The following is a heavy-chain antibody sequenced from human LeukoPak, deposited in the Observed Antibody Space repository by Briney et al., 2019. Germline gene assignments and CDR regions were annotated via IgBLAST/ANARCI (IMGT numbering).Heavy chain of an antibody. D-gene: IGHD1-7*01. CDR1: GFTFSRYN. Sequence: GGSLTLSCAASGFTFSRYNMNWVRQAPGKGLEWVSSIGTSSNNIYYTDSVKGRFTISRDNAKNSLYLQVDSLRVEDTAVYFCASGTVGNYALDYWGQGTLVTVSS. J-gene: IGHJ4*02. V-gene: IGHV3-21*01. CDR2: IGTSSNNI. CDR3: ASGTVGNYALDY.